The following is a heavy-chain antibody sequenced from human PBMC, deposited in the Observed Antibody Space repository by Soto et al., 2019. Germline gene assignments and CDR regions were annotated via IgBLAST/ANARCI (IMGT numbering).Heavy chain of an antibody. D-gene: IGHD3-22*01. CDR1: GGTFSSYA. J-gene: IGHJ6*02. V-gene: IGHV1-69*13. Sequence: SVKVSCKASGGTFSSYAISWVRQAPGQGLERMGGIIPIFGTANYAQKFQGRVTITADESTSTAYMGLSSLRSEDTAVYYCATVRAGPMIVVATPYYYYGMDVWGQGTTVTVSS. CDR2: IIPIFGTA. CDR3: ATVRAGPMIVVATPYYYYGMDV.